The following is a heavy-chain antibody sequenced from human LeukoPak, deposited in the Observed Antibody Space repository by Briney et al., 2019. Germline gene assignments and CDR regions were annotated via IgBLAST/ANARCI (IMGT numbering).Heavy chain of an antibody. D-gene: IGHD3-10*01. Sequence: GGSLRLSCAASGFTFSSYAMHWVRQAPGKGLEWVAVISYGGSNKYYADSVKGRFTISRDNSKNTMYLQMNSLRNEDTAVYYCAKDRLPSYGQHFDSWGQGTLVTVSS. J-gene: IGHJ4*02. CDR3: AKDRLPSYGQHFDS. CDR1: GFTFSSYA. CDR2: ISYGGSNK. V-gene: IGHV3-30*04.